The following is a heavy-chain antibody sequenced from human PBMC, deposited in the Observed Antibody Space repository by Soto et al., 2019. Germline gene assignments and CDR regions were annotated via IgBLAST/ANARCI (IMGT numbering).Heavy chain of an antibody. CDR1: GFTFSSYA. Sequence: LRLSCAASGFTFSSYAMHWVRQAPGKGLEWVAVISYDGSNKYYADSVKGRFTISRDNSKNTLYLQMNSLRAEDTAVYYCARDRDLYCSGGSCYYGVGMDVWGQGTTVTVSS. J-gene: IGHJ6*02. CDR2: ISYDGSNK. D-gene: IGHD2-15*01. CDR3: ARDRDLYCSGGSCYYGVGMDV. V-gene: IGHV3-30-3*01.